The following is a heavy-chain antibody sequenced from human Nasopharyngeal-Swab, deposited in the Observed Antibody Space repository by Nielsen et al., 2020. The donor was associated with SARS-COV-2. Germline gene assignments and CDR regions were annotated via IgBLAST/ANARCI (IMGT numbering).Heavy chain of an antibody. CDR1: GFTFTNYE. D-gene: IGHD3-10*01. CDR3: ARDVQRGFDS. CDR2: IGISGSPK. J-gene: IGHJ4*02. V-gene: IGHV3-48*03. Sequence: GESLKISCAVSGFTFTNYEIHWVHQAPGKGLEWVSYIGISGSPKYYADSVKGRFTISRDNAKNSLSLQMNSLRAEDTAVYYCARDVQRGFDSWGQGTLVTVSS.